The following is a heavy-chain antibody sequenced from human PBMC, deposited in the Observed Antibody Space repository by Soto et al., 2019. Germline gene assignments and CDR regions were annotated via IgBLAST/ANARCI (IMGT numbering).Heavy chain of an antibody. CDR1: GSSIDTYN. CDR3: ARDTSHGVTIRRLDA. V-gene: IGHV3-48*02. Sequence: RGSLILACGASGSSIDTYNMHSVCQSPGKGLEWVAHNTEGHTKHYAVFVQGRFSTSRDNAKDSLYLEWTDLRDDDTAVYYCARDTSHGVTIRRLDAWGQGSPLTASS. D-gene: IGHD3-3*01. J-gene: IGHJ5*02. CDR2: NTEGHTK.